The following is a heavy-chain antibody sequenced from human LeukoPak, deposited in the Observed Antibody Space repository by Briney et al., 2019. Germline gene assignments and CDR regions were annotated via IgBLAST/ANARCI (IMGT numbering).Heavy chain of an antibody. J-gene: IGHJ6*02. Sequence: SETLSLTCTVSGGSISSGSYYWGWIRQTPGKGLEWIGSIYYSGSTNYNPSLKSRVTISVDTPKNQFSLKLTSVTAADTAVYYCARQGYCSSTRCSIYYGMDVWGQGTTVTVSS. D-gene: IGHD2-2*01. CDR1: GGSISSGSYY. V-gene: IGHV4-39*01. CDR2: IYYSGST. CDR3: ARQGYCSSTRCSIYYGMDV.